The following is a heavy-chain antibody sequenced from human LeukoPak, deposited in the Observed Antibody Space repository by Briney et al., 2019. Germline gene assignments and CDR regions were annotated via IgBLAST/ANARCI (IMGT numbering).Heavy chain of an antibody. J-gene: IGHJ3*02. CDR1: GFTFDDYA. V-gene: IGHV3-9*01. CDR2: ISWNSGSI. CDR3: AKGDIVVVPAASHKAAFDI. Sequence: GGSLRLSCAASGFTFDDYAKHWVRQAPGKGLEWVSGISWNSGSIGYADSVKGRFTISRDNAKNSLYLQMNSLRAEDTALYYCAKGDIVVVPAASHKAAFDIWGQGTMVTVSS. D-gene: IGHD2-2*01.